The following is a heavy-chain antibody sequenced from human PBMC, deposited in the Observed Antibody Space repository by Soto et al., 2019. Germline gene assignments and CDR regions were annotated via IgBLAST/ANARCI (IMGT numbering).Heavy chain of an antibody. CDR2: FRTSGDGGTT. J-gene: IGHJ4*02. D-gene: IGHD3-10*01. Sequence: WWSLRLSCAASVFTFSSYSMSWFRQAPGKGLEWVSGFRTSGDGGTTYYADSVKGRFTTSRDNSKNMLFLQMNSLRAEDTAIYYCAKKVNSGPGSQYFDYWGQGTLVTVSS. CDR3: AKKVNSGPGSQYFDY. V-gene: IGHV3-23*01. CDR1: VFTFSSYS.